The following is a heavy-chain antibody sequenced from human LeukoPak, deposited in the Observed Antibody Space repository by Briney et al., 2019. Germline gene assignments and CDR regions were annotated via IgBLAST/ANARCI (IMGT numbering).Heavy chain of an antibody. CDR2: INHSGST. J-gene: IGHJ6*03. Sequence: SETLSLTCAVYGGSFSGYYWSRIRQPPGKGLVWIGEINHSGSTNYNPSLKSRVTISVDTSKNQFSLKLSSVTAADTAVYYCARGRITMVRGVIIKTGNYYYMDVWGKGTTVTVSS. D-gene: IGHD3-10*01. CDR1: GGSFSGYY. V-gene: IGHV4-34*01. CDR3: ARGRITMVRGVIIKTGNYYYMDV.